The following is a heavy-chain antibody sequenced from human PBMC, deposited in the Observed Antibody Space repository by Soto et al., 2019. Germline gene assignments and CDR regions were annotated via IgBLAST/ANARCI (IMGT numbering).Heavy chain of an antibody. CDR1: GYTFTTYG. J-gene: IGHJ3*01. CDR3: ARVKVPAAVLGAFDV. Sequence: QAQLVQSGGEMKKAGASVKVSCKASGYTFTTYGITWVRQAPGQGLDWMGWINPLKGDTKSAANFQDRVNMTTGTSKRTAYMGLRSLRSDDTAGYYCARVKVPAAVLGAFDVWGQGTLVTVSS. CDR2: INPLKGDT. D-gene: IGHD2-2*01. V-gene: IGHV1-18*01.